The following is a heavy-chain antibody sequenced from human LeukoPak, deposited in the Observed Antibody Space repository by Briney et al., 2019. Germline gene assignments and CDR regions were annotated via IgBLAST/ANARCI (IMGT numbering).Heavy chain of an antibody. CDR3: AKTLTYYFDY. Sequence: GGSLRLSCAASGFTFSTYAMSWVRQAPGKGLEWVSAISGSGSTYYADSVKGRFTISRDNSKNTLYLQMNSLRAEDTAVYYCAKTLTYYFDYWGQGTLVTVSS. D-gene: IGHD4-17*01. CDR2: ISGSGST. V-gene: IGHV3-23*01. J-gene: IGHJ4*02. CDR1: GFTFSTYA.